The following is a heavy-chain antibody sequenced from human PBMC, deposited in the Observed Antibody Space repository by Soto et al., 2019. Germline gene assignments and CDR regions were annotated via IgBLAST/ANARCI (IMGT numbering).Heavy chain of an antibody. Sequence: TLSLTCAISGDSVSSYSAAWNWFRQSPSRGLEWLGRTYYRSKWYDDYAVSVKSRIIINPDASKNQFSLQLNSVTPEDTAVYYCAREPDRGVAGSPFDYWGQGTLVTVSS. V-gene: IGHV6-1*01. CDR3: AREPDRGVAGSPFDY. J-gene: IGHJ4*02. D-gene: IGHD6-19*01. CDR2: TYYRSKWYD. CDR1: GDSVSSYSAA.